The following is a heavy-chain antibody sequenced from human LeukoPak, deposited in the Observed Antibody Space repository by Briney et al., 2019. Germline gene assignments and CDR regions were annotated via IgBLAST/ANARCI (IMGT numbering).Heavy chain of an antibody. CDR3: ARDSGSGNSYFVNLADHYYMDV. Sequence: GGSLRLSCAASGFIFDDYAMYWVRQASGKGLEWVSSISWNSGSRVYADSVKGRFTISRDNAKNSLYLQMNSLRAEDTALYYCARDSGSGNSYFVNLADHYYMDVWGKGTTVTVSS. CDR2: ISWNSGSR. J-gene: IGHJ6*03. V-gene: IGHV3-9*01. CDR1: GFIFDDYA. D-gene: IGHD3-10*01.